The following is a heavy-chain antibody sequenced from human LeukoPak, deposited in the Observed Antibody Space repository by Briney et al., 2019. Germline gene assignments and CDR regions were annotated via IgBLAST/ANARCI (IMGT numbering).Heavy chain of an antibody. J-gene: IGHJ3*01. D-gene: IGHD1-26*01. CDR1: GFTFSSYA. Sequence: GRSLRLSCAASGFTFSSYAMHWVRQAPGKGLEWVAIISYDGGNKYYADSVKGRFTISRDNSKNTLYLQVSSLRAEDTAIYYCAKHTTTGSHLYPFDVWGQGTMVTVSS. CDR3: AKHTTTGSHLYPFDV. CDR2: ISYDGGNK. V-gene: IGHV3-30-3*02.